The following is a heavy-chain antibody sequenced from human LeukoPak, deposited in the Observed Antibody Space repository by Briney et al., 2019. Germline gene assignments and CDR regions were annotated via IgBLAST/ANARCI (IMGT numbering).Heavy chain of an antibody. D-gene: IGHD6-13*01. V-gene: IGHV3-48*02. CDR1: GFTFSTHN. CDR3: ARKLAGLDY. CDR2: ISSSSRFI. Sequence: PGGSLRLSCVVSGFTFSTHNMNWVRQAPGKGLEWVSYISSSSRFIYYADSVKGRFTISRDNARNSLYLQMNSLRDEDTAVYYCARKLAGLDYWGQGTLATVSS. J-gene: IGHJ4*02.